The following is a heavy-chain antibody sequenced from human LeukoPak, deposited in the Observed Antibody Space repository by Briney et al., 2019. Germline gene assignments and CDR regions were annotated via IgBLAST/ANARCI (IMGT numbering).Heavy chain of an antibody. V-gene: IGHV4-34*01. CDR2: INHSGST. CDR1: GGSFSGYY. Sequence: ASETLSLTCAVYGGSFSGYYWSWFRQPPGKGLEWTGEINHSGSTNYNPSLKSRVTISVDTSKNQFSLKLSSVTAADTAVYYCARFDRSYYYYYMDVWGKGTTVTVSS. J-gene: IGHJ6*03. CDR3: ARFDRSYYYYYMDV.